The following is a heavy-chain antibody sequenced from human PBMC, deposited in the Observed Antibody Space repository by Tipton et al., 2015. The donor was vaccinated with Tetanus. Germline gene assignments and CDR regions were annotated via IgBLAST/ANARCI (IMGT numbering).Heavy chain of an antibody. CDR2: IYYSGST. J-gene: IGHJ4*02. V-gene: IGHV4-31*03. CDR1: GGSISSGGYY. D-gene: IGHD1-26*01. Sequence: TLSLTCTVSGGSISSGGYYWSWIRQHPGKGLEWIGGIYYSGSTYYNPSLTSRVTISVDTSKNQFSLKLNSVTAADTAVYYCARDQARGARGWKYFGFWGQGTLVTLSS. CDR3: ARDQARGARGWKYFGF.